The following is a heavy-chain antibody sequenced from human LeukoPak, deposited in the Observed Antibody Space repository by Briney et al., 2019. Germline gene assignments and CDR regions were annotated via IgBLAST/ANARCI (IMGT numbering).Heavy chain of an antibody. CDR3: VRGFTLFDP. V-gene: IGHV4-61*02. Sequence: SETLSLTCTVSGGSISSGSYYWSWIRQPAGKGLEWIGRIYTSGSTNYNPSLKSRVTISVDTSKNQFSLKLSSVTAADTAVYYCVRGFTLFDPWGQGTLVTVSS. J-gene: IGHJ5*02. CDR2: IYTSGST. D-gene: IGHD2/OR15-2a*01. CDR1: GGSISSGSYY.